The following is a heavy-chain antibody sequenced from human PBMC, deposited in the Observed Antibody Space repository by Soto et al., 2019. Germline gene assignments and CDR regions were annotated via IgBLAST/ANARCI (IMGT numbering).Heavy chain of an antibody. CDR1: GGSISSSSYY. V-gene: IGHV4-39*07. Sequence: SETLSLTCTVSGGSISSSSYYWGWIRQPPGKGLEWIGEINHSGSTNYNPSLKSRVTISVDTSKNQFSLKLSSVTAADTAVYYCARGLGLLWFGELLYFWFDPWGQGTLVTVSS. CDR3: ARGLGLLWFGELLYFWFDP. CDR2: INHSGST. J-gene: IGHJ5*02. D-gene: IGHD3-10*01.